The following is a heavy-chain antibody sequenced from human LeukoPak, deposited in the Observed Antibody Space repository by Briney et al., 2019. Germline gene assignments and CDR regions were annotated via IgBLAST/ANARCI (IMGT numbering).Heavy chain of an antibody. J-gene: IGHJ4*02. Sequence: ASVKVSCKVSGYTLTELSMHWVRQAPGKGLEWMGGFDPEDGETIYAQKFQGRVTMTEDTSTDTAYMELSSLRSDDTAVYYCARIGSSGYYYFSIYWGQGTLVTASS. CDR1: GYTLTELS. CDR2: FDPEDGET. D-gene: IGHD3-22*01. V-gene: IGHV1-24*01. CDR3: ARIGSSGYYYFSIY.